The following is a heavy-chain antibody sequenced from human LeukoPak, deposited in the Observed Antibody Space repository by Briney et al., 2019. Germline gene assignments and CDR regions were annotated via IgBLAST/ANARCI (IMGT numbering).Heavy chain of an antibody. J-gene: IGHJ4*02. V-gene: IGHV3-74*01. CDR3: ARDSDGYNF. Sequence: GGSLRLSCAASGFTFSSYIMHWVRQVPGKGLVWVSHIDNDGSTTRYAESVKGRFTISRDNAKNTLYLQMNSLRVEDAAVYYCARDSDGYNFWGQGTLVTVSS. D-gene: IGHD5-24*01. CDR2: IDNDGSTT. CDR1: GFTFSSYI.